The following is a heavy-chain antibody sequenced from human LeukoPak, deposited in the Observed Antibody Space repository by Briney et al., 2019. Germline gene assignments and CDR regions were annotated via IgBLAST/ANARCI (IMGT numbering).Heavy chain of an antibody. Sequence: SETLSLTCTVSGGSISSYYWSWIRQPPGKGLEWIGYIYYSGGTNYNPSLKSRVTISVDTSKNQFSLKLSSVTAADTAVYYCARDSLGSGEHDYWGQGTLVTVSS. J-gene: IGHJ4*02. CDR2: IYYSGGT. CDR3: ARDSLGSGEHDY. V-gene: IGHV4-59*01. CDR1: GGSISSYY. D-gene: IGHD3-10*01.